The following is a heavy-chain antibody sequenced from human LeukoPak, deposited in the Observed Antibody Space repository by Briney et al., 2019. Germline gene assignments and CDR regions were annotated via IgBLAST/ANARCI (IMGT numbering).Heavy chain of an antibody. Sequence: GGSLRLSCAASGFTFSSYAMTWVRQAPGKGLEWVSVIYSGGSTYYADSVKGRFTISRDNSKNTLYLQMNSLRAEDTAVYYCARAGDYGATFDIWGQGTMVTVSS. J-gene: IGHJ3*02. CDR3: ARAGDYGATFDI. CDR1: GFTFSSYA. V-gene: IGHV3-66*01. D-gene: IGHD4-17*01. CDR2: IYSGGST.